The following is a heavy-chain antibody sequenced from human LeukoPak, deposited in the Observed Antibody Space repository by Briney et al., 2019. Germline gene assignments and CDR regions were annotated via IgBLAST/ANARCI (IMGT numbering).Heavy chain of an antibody. V-gene: IGHV4-34*01. CDR2: INHSGST. CDR3: ARVGSYSGSYPNDY. J-gene: IGHJ4*02. D-gene: IGHD1-26*01. Sequence: XWXXEINHSGSTNYHPSLKSRVTISVDTSKNQFSLKLSSVTAADTAVYYCARVGSYSGSYPNDYWGQGTLVTVSS.